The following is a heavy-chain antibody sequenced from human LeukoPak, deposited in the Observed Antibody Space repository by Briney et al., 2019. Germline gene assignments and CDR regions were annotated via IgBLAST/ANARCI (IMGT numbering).Heavy chain of an antibody. J-gene: IGHJ4*02. CDR3: ARGPSRHPTYYDFWSGYSHIPYYFDY. V-gene: IGHV4-34*01. CDR1: GGSFSGYY. D-gene: IGHD3-3*01. Sequence: PSETLSLTCAVYGGSFSGYYWSWIRQPPGKGLEWIGEINHSGSTNYNPSLKSRVTISVDTSKNQFSLKLSSVTAADTAVYYCARGPSRHPTYYDFWSGYSHIPYYFDYWGQGTLVTVSS. CDR2: INHSGST.